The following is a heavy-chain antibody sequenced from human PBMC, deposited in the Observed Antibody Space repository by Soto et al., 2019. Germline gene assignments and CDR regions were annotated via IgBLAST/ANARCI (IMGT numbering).Heavy chain of an antibody. Sequence: PSETLSLTCTVSGGSISSYYWSWIRQPPGKGLEWIGYIYYSGSTNYNPSLKSRVTISVDTSKNQFSLKLSSVTAADTAVYYCARAETYHYDSSGYWFDHWGQGTLVTVSS. CDR1: GGSISSYY. CDR3: ARAETYHYDSSGYWFDH. J-gene: IGHJ5*02. CDR2: IYYSGST. D-gene: IGHD3-22*01. V-gene: IGHV4-59*01.